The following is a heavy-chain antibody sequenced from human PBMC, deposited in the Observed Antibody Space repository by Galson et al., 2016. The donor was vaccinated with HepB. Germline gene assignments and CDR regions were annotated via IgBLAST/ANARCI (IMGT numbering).Heavy chain of an antibody. V-gene: IGHV3-21*06. D-gene: IGHD3-10*01. CDR1: GFNFSTFT. Sequence: SLRLSCAASGFNFSTFTVNWVRQVPGKGLEWVSSISSSSLYIYYADSLRGRFPVSRDNSKNSLFLQMNSLGAEDTAMYYCARWSRGTGSSLDFWGQGTLVTVSS. CDR3: ARWSRGTGSSLDF. CDR2: ISSSSLYI. J-gene: IGHJ4*02.